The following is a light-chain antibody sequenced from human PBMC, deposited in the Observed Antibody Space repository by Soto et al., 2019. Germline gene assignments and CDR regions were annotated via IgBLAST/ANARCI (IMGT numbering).Light chain of an antibody. Sequence: QSALTQPASVSGSPGQSITISCTGTSSDVGGYNYVSWFQQHPGKAPKLKIYEVSNRPSGVSNRFSGSKSGYTASLTISELQAEDEADYYCTSCTSSSTLVFGGGTKVTVL. V-gene: IGLV2-14*03. J-gene: IGLJ3*02. CDR1: SSDVGGYNY. CDR2: EVS. CDR3: TSCTSSSTLV.